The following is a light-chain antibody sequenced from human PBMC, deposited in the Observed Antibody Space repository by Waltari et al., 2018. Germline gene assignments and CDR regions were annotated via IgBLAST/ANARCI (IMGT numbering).Light chain of an antibody. CDR2: KGN. CDR1: SGSVSTTSY. J-gene: IGLJ3*02. Sequence: QTVVTQEPSLLVSPGGTVTLTCTLSSGSVSTTSYATWYQQTPGQPPRTLVYKGNARSSGVPDRFSGSILGNKAALTITGAQADDESDYYCALYMGSGIWVFGGGTKLTVL. CDR3: ALYMGSGIWV. V-gene: IGLV8-61*01.